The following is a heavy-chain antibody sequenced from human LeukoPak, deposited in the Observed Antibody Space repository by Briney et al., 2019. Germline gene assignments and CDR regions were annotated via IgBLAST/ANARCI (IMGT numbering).Heavy chain of an antibody. V-gene: IGHV3-30*04. CDR3: VAATRVYYFDY. Sequence: GGSLRLSCAASGFTFSSYAMHWVRQAPGKGLEWVAVISYDGSNKYYADSVKGRLTISRDNSKNTLYLQMNSLRAEDTAVYYCVAATRVYYFDYWGQGTLVTVSS. CDR1: GFTFSSYA. CDR2: ISYDGSNK. D-gene: IGHD2-15*01. J-gene: IGHJ4*02.